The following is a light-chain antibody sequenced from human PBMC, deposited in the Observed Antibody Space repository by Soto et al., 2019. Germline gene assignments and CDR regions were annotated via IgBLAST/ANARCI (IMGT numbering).Light chain of an antibody. CDR2: EVS. J-gene: IGLJ2*01. CDR1: SSDVGSYNL. Sequence: QSALTQPASVSGSPGQSITISCTGTSSDVGSYNLVSWYQQHPGKAPKLMIYEVSKRPSGVSNRFSGSKSGNTASLTISGLQAEDEADYYCCSYAGRSTFVPHVVFGGGTKLTV. CDR3: CSYAGRSTFVPHVV. V-gene: IGLV2-23*02.